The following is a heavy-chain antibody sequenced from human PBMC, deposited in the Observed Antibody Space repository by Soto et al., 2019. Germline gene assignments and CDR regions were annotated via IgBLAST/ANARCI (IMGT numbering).Heavy chain of an antibody. V-gene: IGHV3-21*01. CDR3: ARDPIYCSGGSCYSREPWFDP. CDR1: GFTFSSYS. J-gene: IGHJ5*02. D-gene: IGHD2-15*01. Sequence: PVGSLRLSCAASGFTFSSYSMNWVRQAPGKGLEWVSSISSSSSYIYYADSVKGRFTISRDNAKNSLYLQMNSLRAEDTAVYYCARDPIYCSGGSCYSREPWFDPWGQGTLVTVSS. CDR2: ISSSSSYI.